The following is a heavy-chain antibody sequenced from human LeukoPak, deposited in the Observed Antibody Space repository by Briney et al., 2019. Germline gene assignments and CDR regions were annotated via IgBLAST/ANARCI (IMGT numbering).Heavy chain of an antibody. Sequence: VGCLRLSCAASVFTVSSNYISWVGPAPGKGLAWVSVIYSGGSAYYADSVTGRFTLSRDNSKKALFLQINSLRAEATAVRYCVGEPLPFGGQYFGGMDVWGQGTTVTVSS. CDR2: IYSGGSA. CDR3: VGEPLPFGGQYFGGMDV. J-gene: IGHJ6*02. CDR1: VFTVSSNY. D-gene: IGHD2/OR15-2a*01. V-gene: IGHV3-66*01.